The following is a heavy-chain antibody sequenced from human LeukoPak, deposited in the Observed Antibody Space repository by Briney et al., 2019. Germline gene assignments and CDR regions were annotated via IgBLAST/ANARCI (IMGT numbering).Heavy chain of an antibody. Sequence: SETLSLTCTVAGGSISSYYWSWIRQPPGKGLEWIGYMYYSGSTNYNPSLKSRVTISVDTSKNQFPLKLSSVTAADTAVYYCARDVEPGIAVAVPRGAFDIWGQGTMVTVSS. J-gene: IGHJ3*02. D-gene: IGHD6-19*01. CDR1: GGSISSYY. CDR2: MYYSGST. CDR3: ARDVEPGIAVAVPRGAFDI. V-gene: IGHV4-59*01.